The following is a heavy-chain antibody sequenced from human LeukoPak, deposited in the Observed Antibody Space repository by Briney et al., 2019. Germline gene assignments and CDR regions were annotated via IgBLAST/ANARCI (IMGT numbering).Heavy chain of an antibody. Sequence: SETLSLTCTVSGGSISSGSYYWSWIRQPAGKGLEWIGRIYTSGSTNYNPSLKSRVTISVDTSKNQFSLKLSSVTAADTAVYYCARGAHYDFWSGCIDPWGQGTLVTVSS. J-gene: IGHJ5*02. V-gene: IGHV4-61*02. CDR3: ARGAHYDFWSGCIDP. CDR1: GGSISSGSYY. D-gene: IGHD3-3*01. CDR2: IYTSGST.